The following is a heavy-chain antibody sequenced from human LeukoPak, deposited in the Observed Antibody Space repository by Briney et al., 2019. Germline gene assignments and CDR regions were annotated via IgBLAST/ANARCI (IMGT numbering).Heavy chain of an antibody. D-gene: IGHD3-16*02. CDR3: ARGGYVWGSYRSIPHYFDY. J-gene: IGHJ4*02. CDR1: GGSFSGYY. Sequence: TSETLSLTCAVYGGSFSGYYWSWIRQPPGKGLEWIGEINHSGSTNYNPSLKSRVTISVDTSKNQFSLKLSSVTAADTAVYYCARGGYVWGSYRSIPHYFDYWGQGTLVTASS. CDR2: INHSGST. V-gene: IGHV4-34*01.